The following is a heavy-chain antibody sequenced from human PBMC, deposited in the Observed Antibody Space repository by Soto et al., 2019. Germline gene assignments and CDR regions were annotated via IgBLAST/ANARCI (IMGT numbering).Heavy chain of an antibody. J-gene: IGHJ4*02. V-gene: IGHV1-18*01. D-gene: IGHD3-22*01. CDR1: GYTFTSYG. CDR3: ARGRGGRYYDSSGYHMDY. Sequence: QVQLVQSGAEVKKPGALVKVSCKASGYTFTSYGISWVRQAPGQGLEWMGWISAYNGNTNYAQKLQGRVTMTTDTSTSTAYMELRSLRSDDTAVYYCARGRGGRYYDSSGYHMDYWGQGTLVTVSS. CDR2: ISAYNGNT.